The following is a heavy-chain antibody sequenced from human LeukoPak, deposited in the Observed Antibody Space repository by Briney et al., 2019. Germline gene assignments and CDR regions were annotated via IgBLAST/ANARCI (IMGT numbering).Heavy chain of an antibody. J-gene: IGHJ4*02. D-gene: IGHD1-26*01. Sequence: ASVKVSCKASVYTFTSYGISWVRQAPGQGLEWMGWISAYNGNTNYAQKLQGRVTMTTDTSTSTAYMELRSLRSDDTAVYYCARDKGRSGSSDLDYWGQGTLVTVSS. V-gene: IGHV1-18*01. CDR3: ARDKGRSGSSDLDY. CDR2: ISAYNGNT. CDR1: VYTFTSYG.